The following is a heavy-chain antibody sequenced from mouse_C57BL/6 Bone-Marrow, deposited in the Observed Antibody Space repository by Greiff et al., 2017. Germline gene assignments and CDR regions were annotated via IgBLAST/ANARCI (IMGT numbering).Heavy chain of an antibody. CDR1: GYAFSSYW. D-gene: IGHD3-3*01. CDR2: IYPGDGDT. CDR3: AREGTRAMDY. V-gene: IGHV1-80*01. Sequence: VQGVESGAELVKPGASVKISCKASGYAFSSYWMNWVKQRPGKGLEWIGQIYPGDGDTNYNGKFKGKATLTADKSSSTAYMQLSSLTSEDSAVYFCAREGTRAMDYWGQGTSVTVSS. J-gene: IGHJ4*01.